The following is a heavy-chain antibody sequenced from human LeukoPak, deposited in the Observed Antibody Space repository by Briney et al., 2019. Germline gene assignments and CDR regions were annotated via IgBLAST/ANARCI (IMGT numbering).Heavy chain of an antibody. CDR1: GGSISSGDYY. CDR3: AGGFLEWLSFDY. D-gene: IGHD3-3*01. J-gene: IGHJ4*02. V-gene: IGHV4-30-2*01. Sequence: SQTLSLTCTVSGGSISSGDYYWNWIRQPPGKGLEWIGYIYHTGTTYYTPSLKSRVTISLDRSKNQFSLKLSSVTAADTAVYYCAGGFLEWLSFDYWGQGTLATVSS. CDR2: IYHTGTT.